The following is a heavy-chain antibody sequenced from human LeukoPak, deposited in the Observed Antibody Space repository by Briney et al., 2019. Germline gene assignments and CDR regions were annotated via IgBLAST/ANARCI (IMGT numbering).Heavy chain of an antibody. CDR1: GVTLSNYG. D-gene: IGHD3-22*01. J-gene: IGHJ4*02. Sequence: GGSLRLSCAVSGVTLSNYGMSWVRQAPGKGLEWVAGISDSGGTTNCADSVKGRFTISRDNPKNTLYLQMKSLRAEDTAVYFCAKRGVVIRVILVGFHKEAYYFDSWGQGALVTVSS. V-gene: IGHV3-23*01. CDR2: ISDSGGTT. CDR3: AKRGVVIRVILVGFHKEAYYFDS.